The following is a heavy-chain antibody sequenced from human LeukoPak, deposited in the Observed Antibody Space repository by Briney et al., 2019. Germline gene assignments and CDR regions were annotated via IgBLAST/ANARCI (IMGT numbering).Heavy chain of an antibody. D-gene: IGHD2-21*01. CDR1: GFTFSSYW. CDR2: IKQDGSEK. CDR3: ASPGEGGRLWDFDY. V-gene: IGHV3-7*01. Sequence: GGSLRLSCAASGFTFSSYWMSWVRQAPGKGLEWVANIKQDGSEKYYVDSVKGRFTISRDNAENSLYLQMNSPRVEDTAVYYCASPGEGGRLWDFDYWGQGTLVTVSS. J-gene: IGHJ4*02.